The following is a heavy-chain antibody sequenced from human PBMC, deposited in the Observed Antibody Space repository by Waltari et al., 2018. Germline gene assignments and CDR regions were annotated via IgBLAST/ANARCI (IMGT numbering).Heavy chain of an antibody. Sequence: QVQLQESGPGLVKPSGTLSLTCAVSGGSISSSNWWSWVRQPPGKGLEWIGEIYHSGSNNYTQSHKSRVTKSVDKSKNQFSLKLSSVTAADTAVYYCARDNRGWFGANDAFDIWGQGTMVTVSS. J-gene: IGHJ3*02. V-gene: IGHV4-4*02. CDR1: GGSISSSNW. CDR2: IYHSGSN. CDR3: ARDNRGWFGANDAFDI. D-gene: IGHD3-10*01.